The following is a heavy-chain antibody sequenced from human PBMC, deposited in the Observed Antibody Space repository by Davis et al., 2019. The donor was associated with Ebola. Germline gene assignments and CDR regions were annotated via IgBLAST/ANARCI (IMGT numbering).Heavy chain of an antibody. J-gene: IGHJ5*02. CDR1: GGSISSYY. CDR3: ARTDYDFWSGYYTDNWFDP. D-gene: IGHD3-3*01. CDR2: IYYSGST. Sequence: SETLSLTCTVSGGSISSYYRSWIRQPPGQGLEWIGYIYYSGSTNYNPSLKSRVTISVDTSKNQFSLKLSSVTAADTAVYYCARTDYDFWSGYYTDNWFDPWGQGTLVTVSS. V-gene: IGHV4-59*01.